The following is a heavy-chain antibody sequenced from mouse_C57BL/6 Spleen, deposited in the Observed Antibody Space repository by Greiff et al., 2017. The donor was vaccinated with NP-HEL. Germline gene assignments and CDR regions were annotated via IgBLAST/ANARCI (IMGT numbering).Heavy chain of an antibody. J-gene: IGHJ4*01. D-gene: IGHD1-1*01. Sequence: QVQLQQPGAELVKPGASVKLSCKASGYTFTSYWMHWVKQRPGRGLEWIGRIDPNSGGTKYNEKFKSKATLTVDTSSSTAYMQLSSLTSEDSAVYYCARRENYGYYYAMDYWGQGTSVTVSS. V-gene: IGHV1-62-3*01. CDR2: IDPNSGGT. CDR1: GYTFTSYW. CDR3: ARRENYGYYYAMDY.